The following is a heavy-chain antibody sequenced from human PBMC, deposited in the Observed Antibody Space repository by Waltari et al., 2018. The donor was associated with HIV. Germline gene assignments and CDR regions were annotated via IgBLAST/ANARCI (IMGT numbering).Heavy chain of an antibody. CDR1: GYTFTSYY. J-gene: IGHJ6*02. V-gene: IGHV1-46*01. CDR3: ARVGYYDFWSGYSLDYYGMDV. CDR2: INPSGGRT. D-gene: IGHD3-3*01. Sequence: QVQLVQSGAEVKKPGASVKVSCKASGYTFTSYYMHWVRQAPGQGLEWMGIINPSGGRTSYAQKFQGRVTMTRDTSTSTVYMELSSLRSEDTAVYYCARVGYYDFWSGYSLDYYGMDVWGQGTTVTVSS.